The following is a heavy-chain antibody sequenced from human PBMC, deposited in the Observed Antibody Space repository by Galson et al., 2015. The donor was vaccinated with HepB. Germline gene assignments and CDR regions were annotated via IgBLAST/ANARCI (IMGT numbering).Heavy chain of an antibody. CDR3: ARGHTSGWYLRY. CDR1: GFTFSNYL. D-gene: IGHD6-19*01. CDR2: ISSSSSYI. J-gene: IGHJ4*02. Sequence: SLRLSCAASGFTFSNYLMNWVRQAPGKGLEWVSFISSSSSYIDYADSLKGRFTISRDNAKNSLFLQMNSLRAEDTAVYYCARGHTSGWYLRYWGQGILVTVSS. V-gene: IGHV3-21*01.